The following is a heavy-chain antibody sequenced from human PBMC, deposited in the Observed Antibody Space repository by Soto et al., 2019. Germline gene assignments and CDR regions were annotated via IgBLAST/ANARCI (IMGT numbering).Heavy chain of an antibody. CDR1: GGSISSSSYY. Sequence: QQQLQESGPGLVKPSETMSLTCTDYGGSISSSSYYWGWIRQPPVKGLEWIGSIYYSGSTYYNPSLKSRVTISVDTSKNQFSLKLSSVTAADTAVYYCARQDTAMSNFDYWGQGTLVTVSS. V-gene: IGHV4-39*01. CDR3: ARQDTAMSNFDY. CDR2: IYYSGST. D-gene: IGHD5-18*01. J-gene: IGHJ4*02.